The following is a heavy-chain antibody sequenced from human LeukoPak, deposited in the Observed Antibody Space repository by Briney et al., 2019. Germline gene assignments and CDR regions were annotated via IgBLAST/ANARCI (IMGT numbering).Heavy chain of an antibody. V-gene: IGHV3-7*01. CDR1: GIMFKNYW. CDR3: ARRGWQFDS. J-gene: IGHJ4*02. Sequence: GGSLRLSCEASGIMFKNYWMSWVRQAPGKGLEWVAYIKEDGSEKNYVDSVEGRFTISRDNARNSLYLQMNSLRAGDTAVYYCARRGWQFDSWGQGTLVAVSS. CDR2: IKEDGSEK. D-gene: IGHD2-15*01.